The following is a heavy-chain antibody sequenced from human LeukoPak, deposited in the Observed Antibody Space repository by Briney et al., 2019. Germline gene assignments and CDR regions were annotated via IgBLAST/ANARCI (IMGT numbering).Heavy chain of an antibody. V-gene: IGHV4-38-2*01. D-gene: IGHD3-22*01. CDR2: IYHSGSI. Sequence: SETLSLTCAVSGYSISRGYYLGWIRQTPGKGLEWIGCIYHSGSIYYNLSLKRLVTILIDTSKNQFSLKLSSVTAADTAVYYCAGKYYYHTSGYYYVDYWGQGTLVTVSS. CDR1: GYSISRGYY. CDR3: AGKYYYHTSGYYYVDY. J-gene: IGHJ4*02.